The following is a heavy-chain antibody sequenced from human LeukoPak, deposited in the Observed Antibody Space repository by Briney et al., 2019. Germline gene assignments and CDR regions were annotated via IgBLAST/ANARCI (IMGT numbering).Heavy chain of an antibody. D-gene: IGHD2-15*01. Sequence: KPSETLSLTCAVYGGSFSNYYWSWLRQPPGKGLEWIGEINHSGNTNYNPSLKSRVTISVDTSKNQFSLKLSSVTAADTAMYYCARPYCSGGTCFPDRRYFQHWGQGTLVTVSS. CDR2: INHSGNT. J-gene: IGHJ1*01. CDR3: ARPYCSGGTCFPDRRYFQH. CDR1: GGSFSNYY. V-gene: IGHV4-34*01.